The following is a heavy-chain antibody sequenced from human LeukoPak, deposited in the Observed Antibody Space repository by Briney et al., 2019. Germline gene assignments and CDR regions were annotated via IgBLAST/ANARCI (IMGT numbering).Heavy chain of an antibody. CDR3: ARKLPPIYYYGMDV. V-gene: IGHV1-8*01. CDR2: MNPNSGNT. J-gene: IGHJ6*02. D-gene: IGHD2-15*01. CDR1: GYTFTSYD. Sequence: GASVKVSCKASGYTFTSYDINWVRQATGQGLEWMGWMNPNSGNTGYAQKFQGRVTMTRNTSISTAYMELSSRRSEDTAVYYCARKLPPIYYYGMDVWGQGTTVTVSS.